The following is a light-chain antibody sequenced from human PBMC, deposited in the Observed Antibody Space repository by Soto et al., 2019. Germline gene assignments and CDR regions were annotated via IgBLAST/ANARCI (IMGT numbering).Light chain of an antibody. V-gene: IGLV2-8*01. CDR3: TSYAGSNNPVV. CDR2: GVN. Sequence: QSALTQPPSASGSPGQSVTISCTGTSSDVGSYNYVSWYQQHPDKAPKLIIYGVNEQPSGVPDRFSGSKSGNTASLTVSGLQAEDEADYYCTSYAGSNNPVVFGGGTKLTVL. CDR1: SSDVGSYNY. J-gene: IGLJ3*02.